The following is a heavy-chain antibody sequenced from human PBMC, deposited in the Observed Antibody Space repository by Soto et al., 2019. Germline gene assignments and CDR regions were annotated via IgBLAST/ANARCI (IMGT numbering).Heavy chain of an antibody. Sequence: SVKVSCKASGGTFSSYANRWVRQAPGQGLEWMGGIMPIFGTANYAQQFQGRVTITADESTSTAYMELSSLRSEDTAVYYCARGRRRLSHYYYYYGMDVWGQGTTVTVSS. D-gene: IGHD3-16*02. CDR2: IMPIFGTA. V-gene: IGHV1-69*13. CDR1: GGTFSSYA. CDR3: ARGRRRLSHYYYYYGMDV. J-gene: IGHJ6*02.